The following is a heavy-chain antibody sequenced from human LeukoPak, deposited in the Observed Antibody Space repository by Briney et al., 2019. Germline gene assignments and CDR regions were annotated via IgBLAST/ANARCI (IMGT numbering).Heavy chain of an antibody. Sequence: GGSLRLSCAASGFTFSDYGMHWVRQVPGKGLEWVAAIWFDGIRKYYADSVKGRLTISRDNSKNTLYLQMNSLRAEDTAVYYCARDLEDSSPFGAFDMWGQGTMVTVSS. V-gene: IGHV3-33*08. CDR3: ARDLEDSSPFGAFDM. CDR2: IWFDGIRK. D-gene: IGHD3-22*01. J-gene: IGHJ3*02. CDR1: GFTFSDYG.